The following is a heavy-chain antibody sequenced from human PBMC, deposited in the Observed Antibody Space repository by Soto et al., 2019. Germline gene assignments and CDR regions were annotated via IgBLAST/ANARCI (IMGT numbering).Heavy chain of an antibody. D-gene: IGHD1-26*01. CDR1: GGSTSSSSYY. Sequence: PSETLSLTCTVSGGSTSSSSYYWGWIRQPPGKGLEWIGSIYYSGSTYYNPSLKSRVTISVDTSKSQFSLKLNSVTAADTAVYYCARLGVGATTQWAFDIWGQGXMVTV. J-gene: IGHJ3*02. CDR2: IYYSGST. V-gene: IGHV4-39*01. CDR3: ARLGVGATTQWAFDI.